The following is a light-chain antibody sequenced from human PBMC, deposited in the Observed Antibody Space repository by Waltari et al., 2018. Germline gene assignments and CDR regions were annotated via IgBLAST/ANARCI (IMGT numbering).Light chain of an antibody. CDR1: SSNLGRNF. J-gene: IGLJ3*02. CDR2: RNN. V-gene: IGLV1-47*01. Sequence: QSVLTQAPSASGTPGQRVTISCSGTSSNLGRNFVFWYQLLPGMAPNLLIFRNNQRPSGVPDRFSGSKSGTSASLAISGLRSEDEADYSCAAWDDSLRGPVFGTGTKLTVL. CDR3: AAWDDSLRGPV.